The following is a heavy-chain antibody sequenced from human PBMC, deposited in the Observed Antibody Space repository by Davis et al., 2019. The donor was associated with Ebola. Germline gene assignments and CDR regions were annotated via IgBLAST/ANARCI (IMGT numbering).Heavy chain of an antibody. J-gene: IGHJ4*02. D-gene: IGHD6-19*01. V-gene: IGHV1-18*04. CDR1: SYTFTNYG. CDR2: INPHNGNT. Sequence: ASVKVSCKTSSYTFTNYGITWVRQAPGQGLEWMGWINPHNGNTNYAQNVQGRVIMTTDTATTTAYMEVGGLRSDDTAVFYCARASFGYNSGWYADYWGPGSLVTVSS. CDR3: ARASFGYNSGWYADY.